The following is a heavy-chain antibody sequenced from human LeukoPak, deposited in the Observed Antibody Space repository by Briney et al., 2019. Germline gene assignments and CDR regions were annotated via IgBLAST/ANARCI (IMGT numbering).Heavy chain of an antibody. D-gene: IGHD3/OR15-3a*01. CDR3: ASQKGDWQLRYYFDY. V-gene: IGHV4-59*08. CDR2: IYYSGST. CDR1: GGSISSYY. J-gene: IGHJ4*02. Sequence: MPSETLSLTCTVSGGSISSYYWIWIRQPPGRGLEWIGYIYYSGSTNYNPSLKSRVTISVGTSKNQFSLKLSSVTAADTAVYYCASQKGDWQLRYYFDYWGQGTLVTVSS.